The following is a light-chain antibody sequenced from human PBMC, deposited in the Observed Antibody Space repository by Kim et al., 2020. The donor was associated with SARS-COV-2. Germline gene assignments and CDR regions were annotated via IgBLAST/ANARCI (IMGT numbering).Light chain of an antibody. J-gene: IGKJ4*01. CDR2: GAS. V-gene: IGKV3-15*01. CDR3: QQYNNWPPLT. CDR1: QRFSSN. Sequence: VSPEERAPPSGRGSQRFSSNLAWYQQKPGQAPRLLIYGASTRATGIPARFSGSGSGTEFTLTISSLQSEDFAVYYCQQYNNWPPLTFGGGTKLEI.